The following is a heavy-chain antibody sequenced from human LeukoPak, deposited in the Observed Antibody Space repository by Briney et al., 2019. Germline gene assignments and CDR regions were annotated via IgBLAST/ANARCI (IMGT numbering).Heavy chain of an antibody. CDR2: ITAYNGNR. CDR3: ARDNDKVVDH. J-gene: IGHJ4*01. CDR1: GYTFSNYG. D-gene: IGHD1-1*01. V-gene: IGHV1-18*01. Sequence: ASVKVSCTTSGYTFSNYGISWVRQAPGQGLEWMGWITAYNGNRLYAQRFQGRITLTTDTSTSTSYMELRSLEYDDTAIYYCARDNDKVVDHWGQGTLVTVSS.